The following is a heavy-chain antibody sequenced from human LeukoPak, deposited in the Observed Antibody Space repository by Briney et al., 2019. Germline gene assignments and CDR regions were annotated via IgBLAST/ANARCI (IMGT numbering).Heavy chain of an antibody. D-gene: IGHD3-22*01. J-gene: IGHJ5*02. CDR3: ARSGDYLQTGFDP. CDR1: GGSISSSLYY. CDR2: IHYSGTTT. Sequence: PSETLSLTCAVSGGSISSSLYYWGWIRQPPGKGLEWIGSIHYSGTTTYYSPSLKSRVTVSLDTSRNQFSLFLGSMSAADTAIYYCARSGDYLQTGFDPWGQGTLVTVAS. V-gene: IGHV4-39*07.